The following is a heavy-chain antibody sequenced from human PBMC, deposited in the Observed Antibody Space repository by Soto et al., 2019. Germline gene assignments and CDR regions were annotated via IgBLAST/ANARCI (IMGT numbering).Heavy chain of an antibody. CDR1: GFTFRDYA. Sequence: GGSLRLSCAASGFTFRDYAMNWVRLSPGKGLEWVSDISGNGNSARYADSGKGRFTISRDNSKDTLYLQMNSLRVDDTAVYYCGKEGRGSGWSVCNFWGQGSLVTVSS. D-gene: IGHD6-19*01. J-gene: IGHJ4*02. V-gene: IGHV3-23*01. CDR3: GKEGRGSGWSVCNF. CDR2: ISGNGNSA.